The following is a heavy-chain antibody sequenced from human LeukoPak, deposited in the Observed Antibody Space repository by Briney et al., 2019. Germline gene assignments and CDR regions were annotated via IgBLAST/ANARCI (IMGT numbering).Heavy chain of an antibody. D-gene: IGHD1-26*01. J-gene: IGHJ6*02. Sequence: RASVKVSCKASGYTFTICGISWVRQAPGQGLEWMGIINPSGGSTSYAQKFQGRVTMTRDTSTSTVYMELSSLRSEDTAVYYCARAGAPGHYYYYGMDVWGQGTTVTVSS. V-gene: IGHV1-46*01. CDR3: ARAGAPGHYYYYGMDV. CDR2: INPSGGST. CDR1: GYTFTICG.